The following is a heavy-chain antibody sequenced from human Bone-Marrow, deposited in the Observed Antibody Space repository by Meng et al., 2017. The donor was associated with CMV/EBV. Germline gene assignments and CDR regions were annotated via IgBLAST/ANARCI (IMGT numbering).Heavy chain of an antibody. CDR2: INPSGGST. CDR1: GYTFTSYY. Sequence: ASVKVSCKASGYTFTSYYMHWVRQAPGQGLEWMGIINPSGGSTSYAQKFQGRVTMTRDTSTSTVYMELSSLRSEDTAVYYCARMPVVPAALAGAFDIWGQGTRVTGSS. CDR3: ARMPVVPAALAGAFDI. V-gene: IGHV1-46*01. D-gene: IGHD2-2*01. J-gene: IGHJ3*02.